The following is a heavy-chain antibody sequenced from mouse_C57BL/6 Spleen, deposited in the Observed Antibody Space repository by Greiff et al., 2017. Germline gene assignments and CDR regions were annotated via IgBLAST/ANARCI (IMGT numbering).Heavy chain of an antibody. CDR3: ASGGYDGAMDY. D-gene: IGHD2-2*01. CDR1: GYTFTGYW. V-gene: IGHV1-9*01. Sequence: VQLQQSGAELMKPGASVKLSCKASGYTFTGYWIEWVKQRPGHGLEWIGEILPGSGSTNYNEKFKGKATVTADTSSNTAYMQLSSLTAEDSAICYSASGGYDGAMDYWGQRTSVTVST. J-gene: IGHJ4*01. CDR2: ILPGSGST.